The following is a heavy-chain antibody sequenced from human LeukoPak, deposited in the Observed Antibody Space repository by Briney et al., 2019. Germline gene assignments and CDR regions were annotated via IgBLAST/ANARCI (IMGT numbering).Heavy chain of an antibody. CDR3: ARSKVGSTTLPIDY. CDR1: GYTFTNYD. Sequence: GASVTVSCKASGYTFTNYDINWVRQAPGQGLEWMGWMNPNSGNTDYAQKFQGRVTMTRNTSITTAYMELSSLRSEDTAVYYCARSKVGSTTLPIDYWGQGTLVIVSS. V-gene: IGHV1-8*01. D-gene: IGHD1-26*01. CDR2: MNPNSGNT. J-gene: IGHJ4*02.